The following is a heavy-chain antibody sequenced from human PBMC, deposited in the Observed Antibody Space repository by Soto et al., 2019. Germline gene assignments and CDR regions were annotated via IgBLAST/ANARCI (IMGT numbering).Heavy chain of an antibody. Sequence: GGSLRLSCAASGFTFSNAWMNWVRQAPGKGLEWVGRIKSKTDGGTTDYAAPVKGRFTISRDDSKNTLYLHMNSLKTEDTAVYYCTTDGAPHYYDSSGYYVPYYYYYGMDVWGQGTTVTVSS. CDR3: TTDGAPHYYDSSGYYVPYYYYYGMDV. J-gene: IGHJ6*02. D-gene: IGHD3-22*01. CDR1: GFTFSNAW. V-gene: IGHV3-15*07. CDR2: IKSKTDGGTT.